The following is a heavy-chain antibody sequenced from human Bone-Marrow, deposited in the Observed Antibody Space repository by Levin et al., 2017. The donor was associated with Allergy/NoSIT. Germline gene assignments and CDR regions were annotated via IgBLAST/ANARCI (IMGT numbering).Heavy chain of an antibody. D-gene: IGHD3-10*01. CDR1: GFTFSSYG. J-gene: IGHJ6*02. CDR2: ISYDGSNK. Sequence: GGSLRLSCAASGFTFSSYGMHWVRQAPGKGLEWVAVISYDGSNKYYADSVKGRFTISRDNSKNTLYLQMNSLRAEDTAVYYCAKDLGAAIYYGMDVWGQGTTVTVSS. CDR3: AKDLGAAIYYGMDV. V-gene: IGHV3-30*18.